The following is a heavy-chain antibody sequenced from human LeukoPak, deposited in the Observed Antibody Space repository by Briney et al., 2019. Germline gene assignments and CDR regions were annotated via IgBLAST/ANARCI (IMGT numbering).Heavy chain of an antibody. V-gene: IGHV4-30-2*01. D-gene: IGHD3-10*01. Sequence: PSETLSLTCAVSGGSISSGGYSWSWIRQPPGKGLEWIGYIYHSGSTYYNPPLKSRVTISVDRSKNQFSLKLSSVTAADTAVYYCASSGSGSYPLDYWGQGTLVTVSS. J-gene: IGHJ4*02. CDR2: IYHSGST. CDR3: ASSGSGSYPLDY. CDR1: GGSISSGGYS.